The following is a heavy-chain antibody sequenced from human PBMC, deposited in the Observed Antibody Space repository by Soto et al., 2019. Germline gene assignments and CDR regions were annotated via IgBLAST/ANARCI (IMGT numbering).Heavy chain of an antibody. CDR2: IWYDGSNK. CDR1: GFTFSSYG. V-gene: IGHV3-33*01. CDR3: AIGSSSSWYYYYYGMDV. D-gene: IGHD6-13*01. Sequence: QVQLVESGGGVVQPGRSLRLSCAASGFTFSSYGMHWVRQAPGKGLEWVAVIWYDGSNKYYADSVKGRFTISRDNSKNTLYMQMNSLRAEDTAVYYCAIGSSSSWYYYYYGMDVWGQGTTVTVSS. J-gene: IGHJ6*02.